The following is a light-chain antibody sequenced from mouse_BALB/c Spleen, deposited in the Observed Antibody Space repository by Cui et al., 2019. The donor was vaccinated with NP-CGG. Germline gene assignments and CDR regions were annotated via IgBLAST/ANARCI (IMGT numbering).Light chain of an antibody. J-gene: IGLJ1*01. Sequence: QAVVTHESALTTSPGETVTLTCRSSTGAVTTNNYANWVQEKPDHLFTGLIGGTNNRAPGVPARFSGSLIGDKAALTITGARTEDEAIYFCALWYSNHWVFGGGTKLTVL. CDR1: TGAVTTNNY. V-gene: IGLV1*01. CDR2: GTN. CDR3: ALWYSNHWV.